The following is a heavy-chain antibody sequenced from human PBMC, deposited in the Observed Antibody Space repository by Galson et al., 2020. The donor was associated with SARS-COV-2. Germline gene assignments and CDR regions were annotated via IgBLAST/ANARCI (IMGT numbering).Heavy chain of an antibody. V-gene: IGHV1-18*04. Sequence: ASVKVSCKASGYTFTSYYIHWVRQAPGQGLEWMGWISAYNGNTNYAQKLQGRVTMTTHTSTGTAYMELRSLRSDDTAVYYCAGDLRGSRIMIAVGGVVAMDAFDIWGQGTMVTVSS. D-gene: IGHD3-16*02. CDR1: GYTFTSYY. CDR3: AGDLRGSRIMIAVGGVVAMDAFDI. J-gene: IGHJ3*02. CDR2: ISAYNGNT.